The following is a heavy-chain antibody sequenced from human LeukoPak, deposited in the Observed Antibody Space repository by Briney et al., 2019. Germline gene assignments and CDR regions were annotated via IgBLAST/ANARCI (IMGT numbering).Heavy chain of an antibody. CDR2: IYYSGST. D-gene: IGHD4-17*01. CDR1: GGSISSYY. V-gene: IGHV4-59*08. CDR3: ARHISTVTTGSYFDY. J-gene: IGHJ4*02. Sequence: PSETLSLTCTVSGGSISSYYWSWIRQPPGKGLEWIGYIYYSGSTNYNPSLKSRVTMSVDTSKNQFSLKLSSVTAADTAVYYCARHISTVTTGSYFDYWGQGTLVTVSS.